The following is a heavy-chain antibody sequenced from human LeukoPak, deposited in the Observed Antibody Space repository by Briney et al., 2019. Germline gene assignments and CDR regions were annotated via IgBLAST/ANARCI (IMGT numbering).Heavy chain of an antibody. CDR3: ARDPSSSWYLWFDP. CDR1: GGSISSYY. D-gene: IGHD6-13*01. CDR2: IYTSGST. V-gene: IGHV4-4*07. J-gene: IGHJ5*02. Sequence: PSETLSLTCTVSGGSISSYYWSWIRQPAGKGLEWIGRIYTSGSTNYNPSLKSRVTMSVDTSKNQFSLKLSSVTAADTAVYYCARDPSSSWYLWFDPWGQGTLVTVSS.